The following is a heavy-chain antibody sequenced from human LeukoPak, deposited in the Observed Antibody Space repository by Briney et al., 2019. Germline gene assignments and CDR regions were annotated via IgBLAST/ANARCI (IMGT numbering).Heavy chain of an antibody. Sequence: GGSLRLSCAASGFTFSSYAMHWVRQAPGKGLEYVSAISNNGGSTYYANSVKGRFTISRDNSKNTLYLQMGSLRAEDTAVYYCARANSSSSAPDYWGQGTLVTVSS. J-gene: IGHJ4*02. CDR2: ISNNGGST. D-gene: IGHD6-6*01. V-gene: IGHV3-64*01. CDR3: ARANSSSSAPDY. CDR1: GFTFSSYA.